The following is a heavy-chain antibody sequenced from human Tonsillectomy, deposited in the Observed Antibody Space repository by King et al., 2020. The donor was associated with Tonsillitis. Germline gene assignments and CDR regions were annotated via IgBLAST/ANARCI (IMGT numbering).Heavy chain of an antibody. CDR2: IYYSGST. CDR3: ASPALIAVADTYFDY. D-gene: IGHD6-19*01. CDR1: GGSISSTSYY. Sequence: QLQESGPGLVKPSETLSLTCTVSGGSISSTSYYWGWIRQPPGKGLEWIGSIYYSGSTYYNPSLKSRVTISVDSSKNQFSLKLNSVTAADTAVYYCASPALIAVADTYFDYWGQGTLVIVSS. J-gene: IGHJ4*02. V-gene: IGHV4-39*07.